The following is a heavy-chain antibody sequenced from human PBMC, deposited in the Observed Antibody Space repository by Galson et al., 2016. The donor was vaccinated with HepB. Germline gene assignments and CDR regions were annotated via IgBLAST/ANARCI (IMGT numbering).Heavy chain of an antibody. D-gene: IGHD2-2*01. CDR1: GFTFSGHS. V-gene: IGHV3-23*01. CDR3: AKREGHWTSTSCTGSNDC. J-gene: IGHJ4*02. Sequence: SLRLSCAASGFTFSGHSMSWVRRAPGKGLEWVSVIWCGGGGTYYGDSVKGRFTTSRDNSRNTLYLQMNSLRAEDTAIYYCAKREGHWTSTSCTGSNDCWGQGT. CDR2: IWCGGGGT.